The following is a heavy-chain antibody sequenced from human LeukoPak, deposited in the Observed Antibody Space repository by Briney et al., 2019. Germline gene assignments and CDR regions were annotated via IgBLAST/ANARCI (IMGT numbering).Heavy chain of an antibody. CDR3: ARASMVRGVISTPEFDY. D-gene: IGHD3-10*01. CDR1: GGSISNFF. V-gene: IGHV4-59*01. Sequence: SETLSLTCTVSGGSISNFFWSWIRQPPGKGLEWIGYDYYTGSTNYNPSLKSQFTISVDTSKNQFSLKLSSVTAADTAVYYCARASMVRGVISTPEFDYWGQGTLVTVSS. J-gene: IGHJ4*02. CDR2: DYYTGST.